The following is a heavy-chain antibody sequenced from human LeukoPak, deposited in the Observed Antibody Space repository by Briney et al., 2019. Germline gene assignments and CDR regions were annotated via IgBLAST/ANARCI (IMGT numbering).Heavy chain of an antibody. CDR3: ARDRVYSSGWYSAFDI. CDR2: IWYDGSNK. Sequence: GGSLRLSCAASGFTFSSYSVHWVRQAPGKGLEWVADIWYDGSNKYYADSVKGRFTISRDNSKNTLYLQMNSLRAEDTAVYYCARDRVYSSGWYSAFDIWGQGTMVTVSS. D-gene: IGHD6-19*01. V-gene: IGHV3-33*01. CDR1: GFTFSSYS. J-gene: IGHJ3*02.